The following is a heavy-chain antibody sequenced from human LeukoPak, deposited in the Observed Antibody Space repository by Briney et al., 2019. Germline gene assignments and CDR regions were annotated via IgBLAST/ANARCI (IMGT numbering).Heavy chain of an antibody. J-gene: IGHJ5*02. CDR3: AIPPHPGITQNWFDP. CDR1: GYSSTSYW. CDR2: MFPGDSDP. D-gene: IGHD3-3*01. Sequence: GESLKISCKGSGYSSTSYWIGWVRQMPGKGLEWMGIMFPGDSDPRYSPSFQGQVTISVDKSVTTAYLQWTSLKASDTAMYYCAIPPHPGITQNWFDPWGQGTLVTVSS. V-gene: IGHV5-51*01.